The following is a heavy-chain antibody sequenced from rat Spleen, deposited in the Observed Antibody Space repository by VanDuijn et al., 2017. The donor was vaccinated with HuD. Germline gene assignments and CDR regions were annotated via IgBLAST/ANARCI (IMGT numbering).Heavy chain of an antibody. CDR3: ARAGYLRDWYFDF. CDR1: GFTFSDYG. Sequence: EVQLVESGGGLVQPGRSLKLSCAASGFTFSDYGMAWVRQAPTKGLEWVATISYGDSSGHSSTYYRDSVKGRFTISTDNAKSTLYLQMDSLRSADTATYYCARAGYLRDWYFDFWGLGTMVAVSS. V-gene: IGHV5-29*01. CDR2: ISYGDSSGHSST. J-gene: IGHJ1*01. D-gene: IGHD2-2*01.